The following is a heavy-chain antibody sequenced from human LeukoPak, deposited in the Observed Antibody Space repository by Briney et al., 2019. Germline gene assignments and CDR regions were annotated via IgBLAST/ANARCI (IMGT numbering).Heavy chain of an antibody. CDR2: IRYDGSNQ. D-gene: IGHD6-13*01. V-gene: IGHV3-30*02. J-gene: IGHJ4*02. Sequence: PGGSLRLSCAASGFTFSSYGMHWVRQAPGKGVGRVAFIRYDGSNQYYADSVKDRFTISRDNSKNTLYLQMNSLRSEDTAVYYCAKDLYSSSWDNYFDYWGQGTLVIVSS. CDR1: GFTFSSYG. CDR3: AKDLYSSSWDNYFDY.